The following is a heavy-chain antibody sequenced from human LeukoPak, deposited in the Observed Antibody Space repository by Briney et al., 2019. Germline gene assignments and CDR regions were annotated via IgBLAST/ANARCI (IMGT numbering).Heavy chain of an antibody. CDR3: ARDRGYWRGAVDY. D-gene: IGHD1-1*01. CDR2: IYYSGST. Sequence: PSETLSLTCTVSGGSISSYYWSWIRQPPGKGLEWIGYIYYSGSTNYNPSLKSRVTISVDTSKNQFSLKLSSVTAADTAVYYCARDRGYWRGAVDYWGQGTLVTVSS. J-gene: IGHJ4*02. CDR1: GGSISSYY. V-gene: IGHV4-59*12.